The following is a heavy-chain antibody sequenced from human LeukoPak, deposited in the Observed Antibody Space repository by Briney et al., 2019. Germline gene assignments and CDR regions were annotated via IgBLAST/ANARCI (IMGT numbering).Heavy chain of an antibody. J-gene: IGHJ6*02. CDR2: IIPILGIA. V-gene: IGHV1-69*04. Sequence: ASVKVSCKASGYTFSSYGISWVRQAPGQGLEWMGRIIPILGIANYAQKFQGRVTITADKSTSTAYMELSSLRSEDTAVYYCAVNIVVPGAYYYGMDVWGQGTTVTVSS. CDR3: AVNIVVPGAYYYGMDV. D-gene: IGHD2-15*01. CDR1: GYTFSSYG.